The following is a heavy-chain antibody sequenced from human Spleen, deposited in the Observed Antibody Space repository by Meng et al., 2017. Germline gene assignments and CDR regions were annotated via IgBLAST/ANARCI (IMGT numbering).Heavy chain of an antibody. CDR1: CGSLSGYL. D-gene: IGHD6-13*01. CDR3: ARLYNSRWNAAEYFQH. CDR2: VHHRGST. V-gene: IGHV4-34*02. J-gene: IGHJ1*01. Sequence: VKLQDWGEVRLNRSQLLSLAEPVHCGSLSGYLCRWIRQPRGRVLEWIGDVHHRGSTNYNPPLKMRVTISGETSKNKFSMNLSSLTAADTAVYYCARLYNSRWNAAEYFQHWGQGTLVTVSS.